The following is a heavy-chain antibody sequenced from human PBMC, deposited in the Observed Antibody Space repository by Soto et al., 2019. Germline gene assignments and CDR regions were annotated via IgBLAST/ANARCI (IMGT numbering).Heavy chain of an antibody. J-gene: IGHJ6*03. V-gene: IGHV1-8*01. D-gene: IGHD3-16*02. CDR2: MNPNSGNT. CDR3: ARGTYYDYIWGSYRPYEDYYYYMDV. Sequence: ASVKVSCKASGYTFTIYDINWALQATGEGLEWMGWMNPNSGNTGYAQKFQGRVTMTRNTSISTAYMELSSLRSEDTAVYYCARGTYYDYIWGSYRPYEDYYYYMDVWGKGTTVTVS. CDR1: GYTFTIYD.